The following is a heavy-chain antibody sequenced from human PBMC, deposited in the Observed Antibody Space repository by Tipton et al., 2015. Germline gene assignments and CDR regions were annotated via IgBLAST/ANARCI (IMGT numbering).Heavy chain of an antibody. CDR3: ARAFSSNNRNPRDY. Sequence: SLRLSCVVPELTFSNYWMHWVRQAPGKGLVWVSRISNDGSITSYVDSVKGRFTISRDNAKNTLYLQMNNLTDEDTAMYFCARAFSSNNRNPRDYWGQGTLVTVSS. CDR1: ELTFSNYW. V-gene: IGHV3-74*01. CDR2: ISNDGSIT. D-gene: IGHD2-2*01. J-gene: IGHJ4*02.